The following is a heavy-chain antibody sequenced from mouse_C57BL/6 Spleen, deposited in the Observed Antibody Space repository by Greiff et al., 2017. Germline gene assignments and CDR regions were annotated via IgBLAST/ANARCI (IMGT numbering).Heavy chain of an antibody. J-gene: IGHJ1*03. CDR2: IYPRDGST. CDR3: AREVDYDYDDPYWYLDV. CDR1: GYTFTSYD. Sequence: QVQLKQSGPELVKPGASVKLSCKASGYTFTSYDINWVKQRPGQGLEWIGWIYPRDGSTKYNEKFKGKATLTVDTSSSTAYMELHSLTSEDSAVYFCAREVDYDYDDPYWYLDVWGTGTTVTVSS. V-gene: IGHV1-85*01. D-gene: IGHD2-4*01.